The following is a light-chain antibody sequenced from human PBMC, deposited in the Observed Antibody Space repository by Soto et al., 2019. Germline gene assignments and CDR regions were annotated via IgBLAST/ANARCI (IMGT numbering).Light chain of an antibody. CDR1: QSVVNY. CDR3: QQRSNWPLT. Sequence: PGEGATLSCRSSQSVVNYLAWYQLKPGQPPRLLIYDASKRATGIPARFSGSGYGTDFTLTISGLEPEDFAVYYCQQRSNWPLTFGGGTKVELK. CDR2: DAS. J-gene: IGKJ4*01. V-gene: IGKV3-11*01.